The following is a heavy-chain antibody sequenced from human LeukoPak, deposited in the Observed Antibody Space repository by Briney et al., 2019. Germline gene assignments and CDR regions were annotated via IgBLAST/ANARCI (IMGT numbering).Heavy chain of an antibody. Sequence: GGSLRLSCAASGFAFSSYSMNWVRQAPGKGLEWVSSVSRRSSFIFYADSVQGRFTVSRDDAKDSLFLQMNGLRAEGTAVYYCARVSDAYDYFFDYWGQGTLVTVSS. D-gene: IGHD5-12*01. J-gene: IGHJ4*02. V-gene: IGHV3-21*01. CDR3: ARVSDAYDYFFDY. CDR2: VSRRSSFI. CDR1: GFAFSSYS.